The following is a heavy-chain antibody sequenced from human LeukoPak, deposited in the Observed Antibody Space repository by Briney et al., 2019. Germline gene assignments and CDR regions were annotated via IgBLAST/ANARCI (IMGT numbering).Heavy chain of an antibody. V-gene: IGHV4-38-2*02. CDR3: ARVVGAAGGVFDY. J-gene: IGHJ4*02. D-gene: IGHD2-15*01. CDR2: IYLSGST. CDR1: GYSISSGYY. Sequence: SETLSLTCTVSGYSISSGYYWGWIRPPPGKGLEWIGSIYLSGSTYYNPSLKSRVTISVDTSKNQFSLKLSSVTAADTAVYYCARVVGAAGGVFDYWGQGTLVTISS.